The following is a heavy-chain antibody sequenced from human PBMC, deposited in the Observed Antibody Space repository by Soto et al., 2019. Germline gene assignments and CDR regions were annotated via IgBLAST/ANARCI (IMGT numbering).Heavy chain of an antibody. V-gene: IGHV3-9*01. CDR2: ISWNSSTI. J-gene: IGHJ4*02. CDR1: GFSFDDYA. Sequence: GGSLRLSCAASGFSFDDYAMHWVRQAPGKGLEWVSDISWNSSTIDYADSVKGRFTISRDNAKNSLYLQMNSLRDEDTAVYYCARDFWSGYHPSDLDYWGQGTLVTASS. CDR3: ARDFWSGYHPSDLDY. D-gene: IGHD3-3*01.